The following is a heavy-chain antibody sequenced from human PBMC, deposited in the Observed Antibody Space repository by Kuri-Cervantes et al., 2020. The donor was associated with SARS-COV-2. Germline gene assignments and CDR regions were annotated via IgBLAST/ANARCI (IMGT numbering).Heavy chain of an antibody. Sequence: SETLSLTCTVSGGSISSSSYYWGWIRQPPGKGLEWIGSIYYSGSTYYNPSLKSRVTISVDTSKNQFSLKLSSVTAAGTAVYYCARLVPYYDFWSGSYYFDYWGQGTLVTVSS. D-gene: IGHD3-3*01. V-gene: IGHV4-39*01. CDR2: IYYSGST. CDR1: GGSISSSSYY. J-gene: IGHJ4*02. CDR3: ARLVPYYDFWSGSYYFDY.